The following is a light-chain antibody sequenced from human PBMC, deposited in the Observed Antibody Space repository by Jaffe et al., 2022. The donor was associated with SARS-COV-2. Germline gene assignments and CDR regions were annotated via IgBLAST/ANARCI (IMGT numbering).Light chain of an antibody. CDR3: CSNTGTYTRV. J-gene: IGLJ1*01. Sequence: QSALTQPRSVSGSPGQSVTMSCTGTSSDVGGYNYVSWYQQHPGKAPKLIIYDVSKRPSGVPDRFSGSKSGNTASLTISGLQAEDEADYYCCSNTGTYTRVFGTGTKVSVL. V-gene: IGLV2-11*01. CDR1: SSDVGGYNY. CDR2: DVS.